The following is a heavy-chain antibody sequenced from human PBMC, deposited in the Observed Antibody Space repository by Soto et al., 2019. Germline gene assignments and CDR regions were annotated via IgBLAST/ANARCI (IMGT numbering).Heavy chain of an antibody. V-gene: IGHV1-18*01. CDR1: GYTFTSYG. CDR2: ISAYNGNT. D-gene: IGHD5-12*01. CDR3: ARDVRGHYYYYGMDV. Sequence: QVQLVQSGAEVKKPGASVKVSCKASGYTFTSYGISWVRQAPGRGLEWMGWISAYNGNTNYAQRLQGRVTMTTDTSTSTLYMELRSLRSDDTAVYYCARDVRGHYYYYGMDVWGQGTTVTVSS. J-gene: IGHJ6*02.